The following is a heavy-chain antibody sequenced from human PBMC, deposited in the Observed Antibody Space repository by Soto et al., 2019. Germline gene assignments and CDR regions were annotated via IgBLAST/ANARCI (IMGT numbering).Heavy chain of an antibody. Sequence: QVQLQESGPGVVKPSETLSLTCAVSGDSINAENWWTWLRQTPGKGLEWLAEIHHSGGTKYNPSLSGRVSISLDRPRHQFSLRLRSVTAADTAQYYCARDHCTGGNCYSNMGDWYFDLWGRGALVTVSS. J-gene: IGHJ2*01. CDR1: GDSINAENW. CDR2: IHHSGGT. V-gene: IGHV4-4*02. D-gene: IGHD2-15*01. CDR3: ARDHCTGGNCYSNMGDWYFDL.